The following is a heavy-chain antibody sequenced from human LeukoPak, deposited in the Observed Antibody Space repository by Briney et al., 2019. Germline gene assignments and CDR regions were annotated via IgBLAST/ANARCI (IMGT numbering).Heavy chain of an antibody. CDR3: ARLFLRFGEFSFDY. V-gene: IGHV4-39*02. J-gene: IGHJ4*02. CDR1: GGSISNSSFY. Sequence: SETLSLTCTVSGGSISNSSFYWGWIRQPPGKGLEWIGNIYYRGSTYYNSSLKSRVSISVYTSKNYFSLKVSSVTAADTAVYYCARLFLRFGEFSFDYWGQGTLVTVSS. D-gene: IGHD3-10*01. CDR2: IYYRGST.